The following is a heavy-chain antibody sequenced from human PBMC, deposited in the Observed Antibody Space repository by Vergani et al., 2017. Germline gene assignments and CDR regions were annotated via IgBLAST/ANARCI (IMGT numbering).Heavy chain of an antibody. CDR2: IYYSGST. Sequence: QLQLQESGPGLVKPSETLSLTCTVSGGSISSSSYYWGWIRQPPGKGLEWIGIIYYSGSTYYNPSLKSRVTISVDTSKNQFSLKLSSVTAADTAVYYCARVAPXGEKRWELLRPIYYFDYWGQGTLVTVSS. CDR3: ARVAPXGEKRWELLRPIYYFDY. J-gene: IGHJ4*02. V-gene: IGHV4-39*07. D-gene: IGHD1-26*01. CDR1: GGSISSSSYY.